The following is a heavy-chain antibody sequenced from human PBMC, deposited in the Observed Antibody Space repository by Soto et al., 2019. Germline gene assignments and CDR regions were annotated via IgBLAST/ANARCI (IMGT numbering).Heavy chain of an antibody. CDR2: ITETSLYI. CDR1: GFTFSSYA. D-gene: IGHD3-9*01. J-gene: IGHJ6*03. Sequence: PGGSLRLSCAASGFTFSSYAMSWVRQAPGKGLEWVSSITETSLYIYYAGSVKGRFTISRDNARDSLYLQMNSLRAEDTAVYYCVRDLGRYFRSGYMDLWGDGATVTVSS. CDR3: VRDLGRYFRSGYMDL. V-gene: IGHV3-21*01.